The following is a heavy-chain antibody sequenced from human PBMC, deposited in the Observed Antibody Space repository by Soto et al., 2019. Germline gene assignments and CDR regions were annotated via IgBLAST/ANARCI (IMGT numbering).Heavy chain of an antibody. J-gene: IGHJ4*02. CDR2: TYYRSKWYN. CDR1: GDSVSSNSAA. CDR3: ARGGGVLLWFGELSKYYFDY. D-gene: IGHD3-10*01. V-gene: IGHV6-1*01. Sequence: SQTLSLTCAISGDSVSSNSAAWNWIRQSPSRGLEWLGRTYYRSKWYNDYAASVKSRITINPDTSKNQFSLQLNSVTPEDTAVYYCARGGGVLLWFGELSKYYFDYWGQGTLVTVSS.